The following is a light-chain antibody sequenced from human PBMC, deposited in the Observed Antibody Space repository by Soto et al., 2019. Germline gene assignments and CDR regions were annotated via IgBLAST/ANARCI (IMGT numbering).Light chain of an antibody. CDR1: SSDVGGFNY. CDR3: NAYTSSSTYV. CDR2: DVT. J-gene: IGLJ1*01. Sequence: QSVLTQPASVSGSPGQSITISCPGTSSDVGGFNYVSWYQQHPGKAPKLMIYDVTNRPSGVSYRFSGSKSGNTASLTISGLQAEDGADYYCNAYTSSSTYVFGTGTKVTVL. V-gene: IGLV2-14*03.